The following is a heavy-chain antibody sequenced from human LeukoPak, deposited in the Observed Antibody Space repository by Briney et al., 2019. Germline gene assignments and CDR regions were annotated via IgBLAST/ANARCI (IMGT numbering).Heavy chain of an antibody. CDR3: ARAYYYDSSGPAAFDY. D-gene: IGHD3-22*01. J-gene: IGHJ4*02. CDR1: GGTFSSYA. V-gene: IGHV1-69*13. Sequence: ASVKVSCKASGGTFSSYAISWVRQAPGQGLEWMGGIIPIFGTANYAQKFQGRVTITADESTSTAYMELSSLRSEDTAVYYCARAYYYDSSGPAAFDYWGQGTLVTVSS. CDR2: IIPIFGTA.